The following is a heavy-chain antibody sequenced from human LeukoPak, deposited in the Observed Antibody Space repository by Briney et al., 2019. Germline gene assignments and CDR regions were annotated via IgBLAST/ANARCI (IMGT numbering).Heavy chain of an antibody. Sequence: ASVKVSCKVSGYTFTSYGISWVRQAPGQGLEWMGWISAYNGNTNYAQKLQGRVTMTTDTSTSTAYMELRSLRSDDTAVYYCASVKGAQANNWFDPWGQGTLVTVSS. V-gene: IGHV1-18*01. CDR3: ASVKGAQANNWFDP. CDR2: ISAYNGNT. J-gene: IGHJ5*02. CDR1: GYTFTSYG.